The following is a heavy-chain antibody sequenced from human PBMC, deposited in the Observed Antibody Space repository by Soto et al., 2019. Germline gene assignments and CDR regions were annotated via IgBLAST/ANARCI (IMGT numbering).Heavy chain of an antibody. J-gene: IGHJ4*02. V-gene: IGHV3-74*01. CDR3: ARDQDTYGQAVFNY. CDR1: GFTLSTFW. Sequence: GGALRLSCAASGFTLSTFWMHWVRQVPGKGLVWVSRINTDGSSTTYADSVKGRFTISRDNAKNTMYLQMNSLRAEDTAVYYCARDQDTYGQAVFNYWGQGTLVTVSS. CDR2: INTDGSST. D-gene: IGHD2-15*01.